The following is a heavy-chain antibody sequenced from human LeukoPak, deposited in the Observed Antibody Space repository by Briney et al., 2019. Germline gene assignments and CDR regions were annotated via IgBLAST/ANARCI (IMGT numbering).Heavy chain of an antibody. CDR3: ARSGGGYCSGGKCHLGSWFDP. CDR2: IIPVFVAA. Sequence: ASVKVSCTTSGGTFNTYVINWVRQAPGQGLEWMGGIIPVFVAAKYAQKFQGRVTITADESTSTGYMELHSLTSEDTAVYYCARSGGGYCSGGKCHLGSWFDPWGQGTLVTVSS. J-gene: IGHJ5*02. D-gene: IGHD2-15*01. V-gene: IGHV1-69*13. CDR1: GGTFNTYV.